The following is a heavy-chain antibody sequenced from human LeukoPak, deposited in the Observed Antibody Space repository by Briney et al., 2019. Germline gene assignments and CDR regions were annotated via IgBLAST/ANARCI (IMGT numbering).Heavy chain of an antibody. V-gene: IGHV1-8*01. J-gene: IGHJ5*02. Sequence: GASAKVSCKASGYTFTSYDINWVRQATGQGLEWMGWMNPNSGNTGYAQKFQGRVTMTRNTSISTAYMELSSLRSEDTAVYYCARVIPYYYGSGSYYNPIGFDPWGQGTLVTVSS. CDR2: MNPNSGNT. CDR1: GYTFTSYD. D-gene: IGHD3-10*01. CDR3: ARVIPYYYGSGSYYNPIGFDP.